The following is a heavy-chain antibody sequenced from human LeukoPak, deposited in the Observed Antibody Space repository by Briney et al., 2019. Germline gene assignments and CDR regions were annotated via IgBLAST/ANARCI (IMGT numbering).Heavy chain of an antibody. D-gene: IGHD5-12*01. CDR2: ISPDGSST. CDR1: GFSFSSSW. V-gene: IGHV3-74*01. J-gene: IGHJ4*02. CDR3: AKGGYDYVEMGYFDY. Sequence: GGSLRLSCAASGFSFSSSWMLWVRQTPGKGLVWLSRISPDGSSTSYADSVKGRFTISRDNSKNTLYMQMNSLRAEDTALYYCAKGGYDYVEMGYFDYWGQGTLVTVSS.